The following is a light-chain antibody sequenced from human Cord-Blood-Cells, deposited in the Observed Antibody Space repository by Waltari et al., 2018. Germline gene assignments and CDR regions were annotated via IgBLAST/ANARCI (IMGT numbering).Light chain of an antibody. CDR1: SSDVGGHNY. CDR2: DVS. CDR3: SSYTSSSTLAYV. J-gene: IGLJ1*01. V-gene: IGLV2-14*01. Sequence: QSALTQPASVSGSPGQSITLSCTGTSSDVGGHNYVYWYQQHPGKAPKLMIYDVSNRPSGVSNRFSGSKSGNTASLTISGLQAEDEADYYCSSYTSSSTLAYVFGTGTKVTVL.